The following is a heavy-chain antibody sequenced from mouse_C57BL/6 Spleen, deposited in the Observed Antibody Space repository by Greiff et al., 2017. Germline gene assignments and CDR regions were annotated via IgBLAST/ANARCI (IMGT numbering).Heavy chain of an antibody. CDR3: ARVYYCGTSGGFAY. D-gene: IGHD1-1*01. CDR2: IYPGSGST. J-gene: IGHJ3*01. Sequence: QVQLQQPGAELVKPGASVKMSCKASGYTFTSYWITWVKQRPGQGLEWIGDIYPGSGSTNYNEKFKSKATLTVDTSSSTAYMQLRSLTSESTAVYYGARVYYCGTSGGFAYWGQGTLVTVSA. CDR1: GYTFTSYW. V-gene: IGHV1-55*01.